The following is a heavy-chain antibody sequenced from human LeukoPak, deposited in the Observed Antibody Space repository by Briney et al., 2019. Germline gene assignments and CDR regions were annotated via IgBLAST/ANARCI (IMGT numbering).Heavy chain of an antibody. Sequence: PSETLSLTCTVSGGSISSGSYYWSWIRQPAGKGLEWIGRIYTSGSTNYNPSLKSRVTMSVGTSKNQFSLKLSSVTAADTAVYYCARSQYYAFWVHMDVWGKGTTVTISS. D-gene: IGHD3-3*01. CDR1: GGSISSGSYY. CDR3: ARSQYYAFWVHMDV. V-gene: IGHV4-61*02. J-gene: IGHJ6*03. CDR2: IYTSGST.